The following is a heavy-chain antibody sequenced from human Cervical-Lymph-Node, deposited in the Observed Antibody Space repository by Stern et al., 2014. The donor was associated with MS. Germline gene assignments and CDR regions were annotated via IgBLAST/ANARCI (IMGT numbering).Heavy chain of an antibody. CDR2: ISYSGGT. D-gene: IGHD3-22*01. V-gene: IGHV4-59*01. CDR3: ARRDYYDTSTYYDDAFDI. CDR1: GGSISTYY. J-gene: IGHJ3*02. Sequence: QVQLVESGPGLVKASETLSLTCTVSGGSISTYYWTWIRQPPGKGLEWIGEISYSGGTNYNPSLKSRVTLSVDTSKNQFSLKLSSVTAADTAVYYCARRDYYDTSTYYDDAFDIWGQGTMVTVSS.